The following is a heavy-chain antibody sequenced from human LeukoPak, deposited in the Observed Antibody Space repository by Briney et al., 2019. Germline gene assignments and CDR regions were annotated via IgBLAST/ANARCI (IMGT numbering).Heavy chain of an antibody. Sequence: ASVKVSCKASGYTFTSYGISWVRQAPGQGLEWMGWISAYNANTNYAQKLQGRVTMTTDTSTSTAYMELRSLRSDDTAVYYCARDGPKRYSSSSRGYFDYWGQGTLVTVSS. D-gene: IGHD6-6*01. CDR1: GYTFTSYG. CDR3: ARDGPKRYSSSSRGYFDY. J-gene: IGHJ4*02. CDR2: ISAYNANT. V-gene: IGHV1-18*01.